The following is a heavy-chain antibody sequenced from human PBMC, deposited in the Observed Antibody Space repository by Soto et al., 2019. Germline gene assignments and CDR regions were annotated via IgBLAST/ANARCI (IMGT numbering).Heavy chain of an antibody. CDR2: ISAYNGNT. CDR1: GYTFTSYG. J-gene: IGHJ6*02. D-gene: IGHD3-22*01. CDR3: ARGGYYDSSGYPGLGYYGMDV. V-gene: IGHV1-18*01. Sequence: QVQLVQSGAEVKKPGASVKVSCKASGYTFTSYGISWVRQAPGQGLEWMGWISAYNGNTKYAQKLQGRVTRTTDTSTSTAYMELRSLRSDDTAVYYCARGGYYDSSGYPGLGYYGMDVWGQGTTVTVSS.